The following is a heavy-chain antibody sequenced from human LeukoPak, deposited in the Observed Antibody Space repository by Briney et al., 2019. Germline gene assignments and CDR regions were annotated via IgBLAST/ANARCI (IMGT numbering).Heavy chain of an antibody. CDR3: AKEWSSGYYFPLEH. D-gene: IGHD3-22*01. Sequence: GGSLRLSCAASGFTFSSYSMNWVRQAPGKGLEWVSSISSSSSYIYYADSVKGRFTISRDNAKNSLYLQMNSLRAEDTAVYYCAKEWSSGYYFPLEHWGQGTLVTVSS. V-gene: IGHV3-21*04. J-gene: IGHJ1*01. CDR2: ISSSSSYI. CDR1: GFTFSSYS.